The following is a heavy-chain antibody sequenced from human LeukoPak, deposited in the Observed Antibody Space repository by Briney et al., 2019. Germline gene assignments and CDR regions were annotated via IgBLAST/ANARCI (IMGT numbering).Heavy chain of an antibody. CDR2: ISPNSGDT. V-gene: IGHV1-2*02. CDR3: ARDGSARSGNNNFYY. D-gene: IGHD4-23*01. CDR1: GYGFTGYY. Sequence: ASVKVSCKTSGYGFTGYYMHWVRQAPGQGLEWMGWISPNSGDTNYAREFQGRVTMTRDTSISTAYMELSGLTSDDTAVYYCARDGSARSGNNNFYYWGQRTLVTVSS. J-gene: IGHJ4*02.